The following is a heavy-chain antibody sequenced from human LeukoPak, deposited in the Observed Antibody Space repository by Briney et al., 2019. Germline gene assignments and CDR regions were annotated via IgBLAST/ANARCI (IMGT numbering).Heavy chain of an antibody. CDR1: GFPFSTYS. CDR2: ISSSGRTI. J-gene: IGHJ4*02. D-gene: IGHD2-2*01. V-gene: IGHV3-48*04. Sequence: GGSLRLSCAASGFPFSTYSMNWVRQAPGKGLEWVSYISSSGRTIYYADSVKGRFTMSRDNAKNSLYLQTNSLRAEDTAVYYCARVDCSSTSCYSGFSYFDYWGQGTLVTVSS. CDR3: ARVDCSSTSCYSGFSYFDY.